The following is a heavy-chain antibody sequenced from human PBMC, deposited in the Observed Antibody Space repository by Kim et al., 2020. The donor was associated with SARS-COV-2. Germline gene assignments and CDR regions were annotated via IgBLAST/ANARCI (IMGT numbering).Heavy chain of an antibody. CDR3: ASRVVTMIVVVTGVDA. Sequence: SETLSLTCTVSGGSISSSSYYWGWIRQPPGKGLEWIGNIYYSGSTYYNPSLKSRVTISVDTSKNQFSLKLSSVTAADTAVYYCASRVVTMIVVVTGVDA. CDR1: GGSISSSSYY. D-gene: IGHD3-22*01. J-gene: IGHJ3*01. V-gene: IGHV4-39*01. CDR2: IYYSGST.